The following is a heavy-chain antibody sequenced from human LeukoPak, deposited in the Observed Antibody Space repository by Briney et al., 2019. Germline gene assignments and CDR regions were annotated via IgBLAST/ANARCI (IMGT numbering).Heavy chain of an antibody. CDR2: INAGNGNT. D-gene: IGHD3-22*01. CDR1: GYTFTSYA. V-gene: IGHV1-3*01. CDR3: ARVRYYYDSSGYYWWVWLDP. Sequence: GASVKVSCKASGYTFTSYAMHWVRQAPGQRLEWMGWINAGNGNTKYSQKFQGRVTITRDTSASTAYMELSSLRSEDTAVYYCARVRYYYDSSGYYWWVWLDPWGQGTLVTVSS. J-gene: IGHJ5*02.